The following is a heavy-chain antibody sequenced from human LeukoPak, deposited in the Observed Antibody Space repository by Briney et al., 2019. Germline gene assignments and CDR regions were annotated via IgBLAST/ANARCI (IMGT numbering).Heavy chain of an antibody. Sequence: ASVKVSCKASGYTFTRYYMHWVRQAPGQGLEWMGWINPNSGGTNYAQKFQGRVTMTRDTSISTAYMELSRLRSDDTAVYYCARVPNVLLWFGELTDENWFDPWGQGTLVTVSS. J-gene: IGHJ5*02. CDR1: GYTFTRYY. CDR3: ARVPNVLLWFGELTDENWFDP. D-gene: IGHD3-10*01. CDR2: INPNSGGT. V-gene: IGHV1-2*02.